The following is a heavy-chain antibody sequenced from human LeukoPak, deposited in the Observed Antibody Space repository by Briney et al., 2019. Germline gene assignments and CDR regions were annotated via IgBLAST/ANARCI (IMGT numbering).Heavy chain of an antibody. CDR1: GFTFSSYA. V-gene: IGHV3-30-3*01. CDR2: ISYDGSNK. J-gene: IGHJ4*02. CDR3: ARGEDDYVWGSSDY. D-gene: IGHD3-16*01. Sequence: GSLRLSCAASGFTFSSYAMHWVRQAPGKGLEWVAVISYDGSNKYYADSVKGRFTISRDNSKNTLYLQMNSLRAEDTAVYYCARGEDDYVWGSSDYWGQGTLVTVSS.